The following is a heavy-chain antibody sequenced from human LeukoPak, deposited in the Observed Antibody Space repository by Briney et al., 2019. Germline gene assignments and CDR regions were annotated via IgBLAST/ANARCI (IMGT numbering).Heavy chain of an antibody. CDR1: GGSISSSSYY. CDR3: TRGALTNGYFDL. V-gene: IGHV4-39*07. J-gene: IGHJ2*01. Sequence: SETLSLTCTVSGGSISSSSYYWGWIRQPPGKGLEWIGSIYYSGSTYYNPSLKSRVTISVDTSKNQFSLQLNSVTPEDTAVYYCTRGALTNGYFDLWGRGTLVTVSS. CDR2: IYYSGST. D-gene: IGHD3-3*01.